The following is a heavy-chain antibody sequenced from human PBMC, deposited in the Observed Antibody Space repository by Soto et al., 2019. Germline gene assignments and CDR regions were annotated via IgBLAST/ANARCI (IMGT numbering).Heavy chain of an antibody. D-gene: IGHD3-10*01. Sequence: HPGGSLGLSCAASGFTVSSYAMSWVRQAPGKGLEWASAISGSGGSTYYADSVKGRLTISRDNSKNTLYLQMNSLRAEDTAVYYWAKDQAQYGSGSPDCWGQGTLVTVSS. CDR1: GFTVSSYA. CDR2: ISGSGGST. J-gene: IGHJ4*02. V-gene: IGHV3-23*01. CDR3: AKDQAQYGSGSPDC.